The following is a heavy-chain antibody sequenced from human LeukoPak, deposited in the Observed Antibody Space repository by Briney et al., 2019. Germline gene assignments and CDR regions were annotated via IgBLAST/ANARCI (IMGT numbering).Heavy chain of an antibody. CDR3: ARATGVVPALYYFDY. CDR1: GFTFSDYN. Sequence: GWSLRLSCAASGFTFSDYNMNWVRQAAGEGLVGVSYITNGGSTIHHAASVKGRFTISKENAKNSLYLQMNSLRAEDTAVYYWARATGVVPALYYFDYWGQGTLVTVSS. D-gene: IGHD2-2*01. J-gene: IGHJ4*01. V-gene: IGHV3-11*04. CDR2: ITNGGSTI.